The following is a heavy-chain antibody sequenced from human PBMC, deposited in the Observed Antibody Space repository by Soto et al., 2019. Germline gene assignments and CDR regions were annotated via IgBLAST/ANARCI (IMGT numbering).Heavy chain of an antibody. D-gene: IGHD4-17*01. CDR3: ARDLQHDYGANSAGGKAFDI. J-gene: IGHJ3*02. Sequence: ASVKVSCKASGYTFTSYGISWVRQAPGQGLEWMGWISAYNGNTNYAQKLQGRVTMTTDTSTSTAYMELRSLRSDDTAVYYCARDLQHDYGANSAGGKAFDIWGQGTMVTVSS. V-gene: IGHV1-18*04. CDR2: ISAYNGNT. CDR1: GYTFTSYG.